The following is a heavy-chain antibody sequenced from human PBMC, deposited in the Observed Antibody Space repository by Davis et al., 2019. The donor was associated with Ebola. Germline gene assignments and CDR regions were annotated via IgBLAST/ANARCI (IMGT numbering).Heavy chain of an antibody. CDR2: ISSSSSTI. Sequence: GESLKISCAASGFTFSSYSMNWVRQAPGKGLEWVSYISSSSSTIYYADSVKGRFTISRDNAKNTLYLQMNSLRAEDTAVYYCARMMAVADYWGQGTLVTVSS. CDR1: GFTFSSYS. CDR3: ARMMAVADY. J-gene: IGHJ4*02. D-gene: IGHD5-24*01. V-gene: IGHV3-48*04.